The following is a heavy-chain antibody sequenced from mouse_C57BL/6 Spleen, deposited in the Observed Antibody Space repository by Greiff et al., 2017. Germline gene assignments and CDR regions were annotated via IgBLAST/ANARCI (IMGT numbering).Heavy chain of an antibody. J-gene: IGHJ4*01. CDR3: ARWSLAMGY. CDR1: GYAFSSSW. Sequence: QVQLQQSGPELVKPGASVKISCKASGYAFSSSWMNWVKQRPGKGLEWIGRIYPGDGDTNYNGKFKGKATLTADKSSSTAYMQLSSLTSEDSAVXFCARWSLAMGYWGQGTSVTVSS. CDR2: IYPGDGDT. V-gene: IGHV1-82*01.